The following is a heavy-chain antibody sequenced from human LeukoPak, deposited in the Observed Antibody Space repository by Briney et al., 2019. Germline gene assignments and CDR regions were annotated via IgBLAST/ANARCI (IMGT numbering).Heavy chain of an antibody. CDR3: ARVDDYGGNSVGY. Sequence: ASVKVSCKASGYSFTTYYMHWLRQAPGQGLEWMGTMNPRGGSTSYAQKFQGRVTMIRDPSTSTVCMELSTLRFEDTAVYYCARVDDYGGNSVGYWGQGTLVTVSS. CDR1: GYSFTTYY. V-gene: IGHV1-46*01. D-gene: IGHD4-23*01. J-gene: IGHJ4*02. CDR2: MNPRGGST.